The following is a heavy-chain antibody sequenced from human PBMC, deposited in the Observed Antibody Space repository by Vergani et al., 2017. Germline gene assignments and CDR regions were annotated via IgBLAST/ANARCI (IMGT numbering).Heavy chain of an antibody. V-gene: IGHV3-21*01. CDR1: GFTFSSYS. J-gene: IGHJ4*02. Sequence: EVQLVESGGGLVKPGGSLRLSCAASGFTFSSYSMNWVRQAPGKGLEWVSSISSSSSYIYYADSVKGRFTISRDNAKNSLYLQMNSLRADDTAVYYCARALGLQAFSQGYWGQGTLVTVSS. CDR3: ARALGLQAFSQGY. CDR2: ISSSSSYI.